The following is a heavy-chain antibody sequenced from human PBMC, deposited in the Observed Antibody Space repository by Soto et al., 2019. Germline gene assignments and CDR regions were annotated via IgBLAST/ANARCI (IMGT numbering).Heavy chain of an antibody. D-gene: IGHD2-15*01. Sequence: EVQVVESGGGRVQPGGSLRLSCSFTCSMSRMNWVSPAPGKGLAWVASISSGGDYIKYADAVKGRFTVSRDNAKNSVSLQMNSLRVDDTAVYVWTRVQGGSYDSWFDPWGQGTLATAYS. CDR1: FTCSMSR. CDR2: ISSGGDYI. CDR3: TRVQGGSYDSWFDP. V-gene: IGHV3-21*01. J-gene: IGHJ5*02.